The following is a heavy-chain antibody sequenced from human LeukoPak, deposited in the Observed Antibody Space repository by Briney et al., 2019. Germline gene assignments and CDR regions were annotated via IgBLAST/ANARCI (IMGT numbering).Heavy chain of an antibody. J-gene: IGHJ4*02. V-gene: IGHV1-69*13. CDR1: GGTFSSYA. CDR3: ARSPSGYSGYDPVYY. CDR2: IIPMFGTA. Sequence: SVKVSCKASGGTFSSYALSWVRQAPGQGLEWMGGIIPMFGTANYAQKFQGRVTITADESTSTAYMELSSLRSEDTAVYYCARSPSGYSGYDPVYYWGQGTLVTVSS. D-gene: IGHD5-12*01.